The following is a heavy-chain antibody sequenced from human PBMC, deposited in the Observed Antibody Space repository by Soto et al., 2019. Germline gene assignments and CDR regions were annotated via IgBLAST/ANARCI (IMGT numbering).Heavy chain of an antibody. D-gene: IGHD3-3*01. J-gene: IGHJ6*02. CDR3: AREAYFYDFWSGSYYYYGMDV. CDR2: IYHSGSN. Sequence: QVQLQESGPGLVKPSGTLSLTCAVSGGSISSSNWWSWVRQPPGKGLEWIGEIYHSGSNNYNPSHQSLVNISVDKSKNQFSMKLSSVNAAETAVYYCAREAYFYDFWSGSYYYYGMDVWGQGTTVAVSS. CDR1: GGSISSSNW. V-gene: IGHV4-4*02.